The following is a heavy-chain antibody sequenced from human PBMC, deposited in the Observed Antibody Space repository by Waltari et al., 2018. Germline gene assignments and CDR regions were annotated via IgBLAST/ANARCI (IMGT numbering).Heavy chain of an antibody. CDR1: GYTLTELS. CDR3: ALTAHSSGWLEYFDY. D-gene: IGHD6-19*01. Sequence: QVQLVQSGAEVKKPGASVKVSCKVSGYTLTELSMHWVRQAPGKGLEWMGGFEPEDSETIYAQKFQGRVTLTQDPSTDTAYMGLSSLRSEDTAVYYCALTAHSSGWLEYFDYWGQGTLVTVSS. J-gene: IGHJ4*02. CDR2: FEPEDSET. V-gene: IGHV1-24*01.